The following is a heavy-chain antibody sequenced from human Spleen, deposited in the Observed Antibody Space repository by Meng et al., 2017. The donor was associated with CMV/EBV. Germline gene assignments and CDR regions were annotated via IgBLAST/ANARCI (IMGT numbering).Heavy chain of an antibody. J-gene: IGHJ5*01. CDR3: AKAGLPSATFDS. CDR1: GFSFTSNW. V-gene: IGHV5-51*01. Sequence: KVSCKASGFSFTSNWIGWVRQMPGKGLEWMGIIYPGDSDTRYRPSFQGQVTMSADKSTSTAYLQWSSLKASDIAMYYCAKAGLPSATFDSWGQGTLVTVSS. D-gene: IGHD2-15*01. CDR2: IYPGDSDT.